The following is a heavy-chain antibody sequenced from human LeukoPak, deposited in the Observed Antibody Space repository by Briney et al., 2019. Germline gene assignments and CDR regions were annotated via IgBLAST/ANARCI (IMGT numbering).Heavy chain of an antibody. CDR2: ISAYNGNT. Sequence: ASVKVSCKASGYTFTSYGISWVRQAPGQGLEWMGWISAYNGNTNYAQKFQGRVTVTADKSTSTAYMELSSLRSEDTAVYYCASGYSYGYVGYYFDYWGQGTLVTVSS. CDR1: GYTFTSYG. V-gene: IGHV1-18*01. J-gene: IGHJ4*02. CDR3: ASGYSYGYVGYYFDY. D-gene: IGHD5-18*01.